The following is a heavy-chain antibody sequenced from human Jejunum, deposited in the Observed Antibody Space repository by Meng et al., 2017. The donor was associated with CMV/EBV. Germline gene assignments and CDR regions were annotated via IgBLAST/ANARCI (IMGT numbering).Heavy chain of an antibody. J-gene: IGHJ4*02. Sequence: LKISCAASGFTVSNSWMHWVRQAPGKGLVWVSRINSDGSSTSYADSVKGRFTISRDNARNSLYLQMNSLTAEDTAVYYCARIFDAWGQGTLVTVSS. CDR1: GFTVSNSW. CDR2: INSDGSST. CDR3: ARIFDA. V-gene: IGHV3-74*01.